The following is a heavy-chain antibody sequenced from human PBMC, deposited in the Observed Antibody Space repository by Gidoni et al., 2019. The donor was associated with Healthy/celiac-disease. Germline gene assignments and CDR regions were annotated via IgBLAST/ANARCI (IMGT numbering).Heavy chain of an antibody. J-gene: IGHJ6*02. CDR2: IYHSGST. D-gene: IGHD6-13*01. V-gene: IGHV4-4*02. Sequence: QLQLPESGPGLVKPSGTLYLTCAVSGYSISSSHWWSWVRPPPGKGLEWIGEIYHSGSTNYNPSLKSRGTISVDKSKNQVSLKLSSVTAADTAGYYCASSARSSWHDYGMDVWGQGTTVTVSS. CDR1: GYSISSSHW. CDR3: ASSARSSWHDYGMDV.